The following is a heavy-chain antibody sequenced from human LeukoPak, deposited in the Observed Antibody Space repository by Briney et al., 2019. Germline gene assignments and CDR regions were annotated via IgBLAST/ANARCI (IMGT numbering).Heavy chain of an antibody. V-gene: IGHV5-51*01. CDR3: ARQCCGIAAAGHWFDP. J-gene: IGHJ5*02. Sequence: GECLKISCKGSGYSFTSYWIGWVRQLPGKGLEWMGIIYPGDSDTRYSPSFQGQVTISADKSISTAYLQWSSLKASDTAMYYCARQCCGIAAAGHWFDPWGQGTLVTVSS. CDR1: GYSFTSYW. CDR2: IYPGDSDT. D-gene: IGHD6-13*01.